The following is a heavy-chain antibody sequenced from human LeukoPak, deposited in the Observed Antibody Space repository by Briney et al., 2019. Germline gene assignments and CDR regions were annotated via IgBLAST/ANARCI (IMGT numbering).Heavy chain of an antibody. D-gene: IGHD6-19*01. CDR3: ARDPLDGYSSGWYYFDY. J-gene: IGHJ4*02. Sequence: GGSLRLSCAASGFTFSSYWMHWVRHAPGKGLVWVSRINSDGSSASYADSVKGRFTIPRDNAKNTLYLQMNSLRAEDTAVYYCARDPLDGYSSGWYYFDYWGQGTLGTVSS. V-gene: IGHV3-74*01. CDR1: GFTFSSYW. CDR2: INSDGSSA.